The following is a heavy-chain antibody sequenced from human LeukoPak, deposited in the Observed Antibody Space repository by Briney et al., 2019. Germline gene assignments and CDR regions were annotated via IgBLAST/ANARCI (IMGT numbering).Heavy chain of an antibody. Sequence: ASVKVSCKASGYTFTGYYMHWVRQAPGQGLEWMGWINPNSGGTNYAQKFQGRVTMTRDTSIITAYMELSRLRSDDTAVYYCARRGLRATALDYWGQGTLVTVSS. D-gene: IGHD5-12*01. CDR1: GYTFTGYY. V-gene: IGHV1-2*02. CDR3: ARRGLRATALDY. CDR2: INPNSGGT. J-gene: IGHJ4*02.